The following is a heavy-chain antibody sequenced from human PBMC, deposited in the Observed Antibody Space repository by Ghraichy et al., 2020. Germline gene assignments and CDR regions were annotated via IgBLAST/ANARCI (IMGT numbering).Heavy chain of an antibody. CDR1: GFSLSTHGVG. CDR2: IYWDDDK. CDR3: AHSHDFWGGYSVNGMDV. J-gene: IGHJ6*02. D-gene: IGHD3-3*01. Sequence: SGPTLVKPTQTLTLTCTFSGFSLSTHGVGVGWIRQPPGKALEWLAIIYWDDDKRYSPSVRSRVIITKDTSKNQVVLRLTNLDPVDTGTYYCAHSHDFWGGYSVNGMDVWGQGTTVTVSS. V-gene: IGHV2-5*02.